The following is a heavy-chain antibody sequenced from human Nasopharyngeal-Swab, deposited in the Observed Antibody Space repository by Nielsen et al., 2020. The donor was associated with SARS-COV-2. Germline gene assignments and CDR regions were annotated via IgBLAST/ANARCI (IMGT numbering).Heavy chain of an antibody. CDR2: INHSGPT. CDR1: GGSFSDYF. D-gene: IGHD2-2*01. CDR3: ARVAIEVVSTSIYMDV. Sequence: SETLSLTCAVYGGSFSDYFWAWIRQPPGRGLEWIGEINHSGPTEYHPSLESRVNMSVDTSKNQFSLKLNFVTAADAAVYYCARVAIEVVSTSIYMDVWGKGTTVTVSS. J-gene: IGHJ6*03. V-gene: IGHV4-34*01.